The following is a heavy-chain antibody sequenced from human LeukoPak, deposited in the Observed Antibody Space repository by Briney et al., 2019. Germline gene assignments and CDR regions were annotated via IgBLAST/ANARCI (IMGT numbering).Heavy chain of an antibody. D-gene: IGHD3-16*01. Sequence: PGGSLRLSCAASGFTFSSYEMNWVRQAPGKGLEWVSCISNIGTTLYYADSVKGRFTISRDNAKNSLYLQMSSLRAEDTAVYYCARDGGLPDASDIWGQGTVVTVSS. CDR3: ARDGGLPDASDI. CDR2: ISNIGTTL. J-gene: IGHJ3*02. V-gene: IGHV3-48*03. CDR1: GFTFSSYE.